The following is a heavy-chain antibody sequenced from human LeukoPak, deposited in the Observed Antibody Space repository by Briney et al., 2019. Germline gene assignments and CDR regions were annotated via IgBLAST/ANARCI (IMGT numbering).Heavy chain of an antibody. J-gene: IGHJ4*02. CDR1: GYTFTSYG. CDR2: ISAYNGYT. Sequence: ASVKVSCKASGYTFTSYGISWVRQAPGQGLEWMGWISAYNGYTNYAQKFQGRVTITADESTSTAYMELSSLRSEDTAVYYCARAGDGYSLPLRHYFDYWGQGTLVTVSS. CDR3: ARAGDGYSLPLRHYFDY. D-gene: IGHD5-24*01. V-gene: IGHV1-18*01.